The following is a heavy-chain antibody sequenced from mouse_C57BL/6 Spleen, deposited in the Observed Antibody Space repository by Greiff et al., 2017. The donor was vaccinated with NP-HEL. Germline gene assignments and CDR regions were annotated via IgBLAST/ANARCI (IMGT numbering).Heavy chain of an antibody. CDR2: ISGGGGNT. V-gene: IGHV5-9*04. CDR3: ASLPRGYFDY. J-gene: IGHJ2*01. CDR1: GFTFSSYT. Sequence: EVKLVESGGGLVKPGGSLKLSCAASGFTFSSYTMSWVRQTPEKRLEWVATISGGGGNTYYPDSVKGRFTISRDNAKNTLYLQMSSLRAEDTAVYYCASLPRGYFDYWGQGTTLTVSS.